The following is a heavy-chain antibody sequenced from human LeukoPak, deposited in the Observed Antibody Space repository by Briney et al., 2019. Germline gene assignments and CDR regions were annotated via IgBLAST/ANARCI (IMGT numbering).Heavy chain of an antibody. J-gene: IGHJ4*02. V-gene: IGHV3-21*01. CDR2: ISSSSSYI. D-gene: IGHD3-10*01. CDR3: ARRLGGEFDY. Sequence: GGSLRLSCAASGYTFSSYSMNRVRQAPGKGLEWVSSISSSSSYIYYADSVKGRFTISRDNAKNSLYLQMNSLRAEDTAVYYCARRLGGEFDYWGQGTLVTVSS. CDR1: GYTFSSYS.